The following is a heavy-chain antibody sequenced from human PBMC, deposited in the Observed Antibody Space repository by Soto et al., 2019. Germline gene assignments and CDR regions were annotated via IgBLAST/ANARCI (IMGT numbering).Heavy chain of an antibody. V-gene: IGHV4-39*01. Sequence: PSETLSLTCTVSGGSISSSSYYWGWIRQPPGKGLEWLGSIYYSGSTYYSPSLKSRVTIAVDTSKNQFSLKLSSVTAADTAVYYCARQGQEYSSSWKTPWGQGTLVTVSS. D-gene: IGHD6-13*01. CDR2: IYYSGST. J-gene: IGHJ5*02. CDR1: GGSISSSSYY. CDR3: ARQGQEYSSSWKTP.